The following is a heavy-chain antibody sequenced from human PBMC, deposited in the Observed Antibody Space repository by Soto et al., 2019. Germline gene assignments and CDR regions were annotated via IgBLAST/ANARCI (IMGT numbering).Heavy chain of an antibody. V-gene: IGHV4-59*01. CDR2: IYYSGST. D-gene: IGHD3-22*01. J-gene: IGHJ4*02. Sequence: SETLSLTCTVSGGSISSYYWSWIRQPSGKGLEWIGYIYYSGSTNYNPSLKSRVTISVDTSKNQFSLKLSSVTAADTAVYHCARGDYDSSGYHYYFDYWGQGTLVTVSS. CDR3: ARGDYDSSGYHYYFDY. CDR1: GGSISSYY.